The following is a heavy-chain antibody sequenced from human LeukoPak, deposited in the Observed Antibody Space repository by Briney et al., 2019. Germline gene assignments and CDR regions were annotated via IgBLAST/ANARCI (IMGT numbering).Heavy chain of an antibody. J-gene: IGHJ4*02. CDR3: ARESDLSHYDRTDY. CDR1: GDSISSGNYY. CDR2: IYSSGTT. V-gene: IGHV4-61*02. Sequence: SETLSLTCAVSGDSISSGNYYWSWIRQPAGKGLEWIGRIYSSGTTTYNPSLKSRVSISADTSKNQYSLKLTSVTVADTAVYFCARESDLSHYDRTDYWGRGTLVTVPS. D-gene: IGHD3-9*01.